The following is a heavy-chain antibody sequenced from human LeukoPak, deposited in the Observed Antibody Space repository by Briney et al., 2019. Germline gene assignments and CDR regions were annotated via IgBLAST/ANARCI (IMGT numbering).Heavy chain of an antibody. CDR3: ARVAGLRYLEEVKAYYHAVDV. J-gene: IGHJ6*02. D-gene: IGHD3-3*01. V-gene: IGHV4-59*01. CDR1: GGSTTSYY. CDR2: MHSSGSS. Sequence: SETLSLTCTVSGGSTTSYYWSWIRQPPGKGLEWIGFMHSSGSSSHNPSLKSRLTISVDTSKNQFSLRLSSLTAADTAVYFCARVAGLRYLEEVKAYYHAVDVWGQGTAVTVSS.